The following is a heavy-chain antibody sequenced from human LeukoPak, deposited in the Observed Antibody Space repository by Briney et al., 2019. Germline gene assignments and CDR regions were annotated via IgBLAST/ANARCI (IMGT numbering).Heavy chain of an antibody. CDR2: IYYSGST. J-gene: IGHJ4*02. CDR3: AREVGQYYYDSSGSYFDY. Sequence: PSETLSLTCTVSGGSVSSGSYYWSWIRQPPGTGLEWIGYIYYSGSTNYNPSLKSRVTISVDTSKNQFSLKLSSVTAADTAVYYCAREVGQYYYDSSGSYFDYWGQGTLVTVSS. CDR1: GGSVSSGSYY. D-gene: IGHD3-22*01. V-gene: IGHV4-61*01.